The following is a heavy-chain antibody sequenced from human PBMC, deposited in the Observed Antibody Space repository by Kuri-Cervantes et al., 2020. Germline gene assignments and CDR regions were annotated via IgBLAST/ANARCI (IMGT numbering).Heavy chain of an antibody. Sequence: GGSLRLSCAASGFTFSNYGMHWVRQAPGKGLEWVAVISYDGSKKDYVDSLKGRFTISRDNSKNMLYLQMDSLRVEDTAVYYCARVWDYSGNPWYFDYWGRGTLVTVSS. CDR3: ARVWDYSGNPWYFDY. CDR1: GFTFSNYG. D-gene: IGHD4-23*01. J-gene: IGHJ4*02. V-gene: IGHV3-33*08. CDR2: ISYDGSKK.